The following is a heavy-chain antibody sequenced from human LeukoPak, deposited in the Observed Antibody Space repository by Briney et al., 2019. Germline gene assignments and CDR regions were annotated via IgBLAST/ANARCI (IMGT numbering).Heavy chain of an antibody. CDR2: IKHSGGST. CDR1: GDILNSYH. V-gene: IGHV1-46*02. J-gene: IGHJ4*02. Sequence: ASVKVSCTASGDILNSYHIHWVRQAPGQGLEWMGIIKHSGGSTTYAQKFQGRLTMTRDTSTGTVNMELSSLTSEDTAVYYCARDFGWSVDYWGQGALVTVSS. D-gene: IGHD6-19*01. CDR3: ARDFGWSVDY.